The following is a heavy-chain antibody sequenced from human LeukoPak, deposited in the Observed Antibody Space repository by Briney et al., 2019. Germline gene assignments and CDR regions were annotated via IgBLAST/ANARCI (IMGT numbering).Heavy chain of an antibody. CDR2: IIPILGIA. V-gene: IGHV1-69*04. CDR3: ARVESPGYSYGQYDFDY. Sequence: SSVKVSCQDSGGTFSSYVISWVRQAPGQGLEWMGRIIPILGIANYAQKFQGRVTITEDKSTSTAYMELRSLRSEDTAVYYCARVESPGYSYGQYDFDYWGQGTLVTVSS. D-gene: IGHD5-18*01. CDR1: GGTFSSYV. J-gene: IGHJ4*02.